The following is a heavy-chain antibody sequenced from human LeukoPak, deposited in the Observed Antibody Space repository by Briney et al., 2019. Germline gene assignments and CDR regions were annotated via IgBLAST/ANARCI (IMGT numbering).Heavy chain of an antibody. Sequence: PPGGSLRLSCAASGFTFSSYWMHWVRQAPGTGLVWVSRIDTGGGWTDYADSVKGRFTVSRDNAKNALFLQMNSLRAEDTAVYYCATDLSGASDYWGQGTLVTVSS. CDR2: IDTGGGWT. CDR3: ATDLSGASDY. V-gene: IGHV3-74*01. D-gene: IGHD3-10*01. CDR1: GFTFSSYW. J-gene: IGHJ4*02.